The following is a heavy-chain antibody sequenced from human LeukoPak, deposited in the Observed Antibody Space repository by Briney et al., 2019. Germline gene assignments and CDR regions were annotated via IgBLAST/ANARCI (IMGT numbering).Heavy chain of an antibody. D-gene: IGHD3-22*01. CDR3: ARREGPYDSSGYYHDDAFDI. V-gene: IGHV1-8*03. Sequence: ASVKVSCKASGYTFNNYGISWVRQATGQGLEWMGWMNPNSGNTGYAQKFQGRVTITRNTSISTAYMELSSLRSEDTAVYYCARREGPYDSSGYYHDDAFDIWGQGTMVTVSS. CDR1: GYTFNNYG. CDR2: MNPNSGNT. J-gene: IGHJ3*02.